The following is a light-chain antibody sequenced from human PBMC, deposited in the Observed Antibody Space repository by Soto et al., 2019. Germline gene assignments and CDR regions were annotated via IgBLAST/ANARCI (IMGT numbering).Light chain of an antibody. Sequence: EIVLTQSPGTLSLSPGERATLSCRASESVGSSYLAWYQQKPGQAPRLLIYGASSRATGIPDRFSGSGSGTDFTLSISRLEPKDFALYYCQQYGSTPLTFGQGTKLEIK. CDR1: ESVGSSY. CDR3: QQYGSTPLT. J-gene: IGKJ2*01. V-gene: IGKV3-20*01. CDR2: GAS.